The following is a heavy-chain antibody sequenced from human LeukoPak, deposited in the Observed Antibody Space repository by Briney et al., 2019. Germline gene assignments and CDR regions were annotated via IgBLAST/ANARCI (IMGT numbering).Heavy chain of an antibody. V-gene: IGHV3-23*01. CDR2: ISGSGGST. D-gene: IGHD3-22*01. CDR3: AKGPYYYDSSGYYY. Sequence: GGSLRLSCAASGFTFSSHAMSWVRQAPGKGLEWVSAISGSGGSTYYADSVKGRFTISRDNSKNTLYLQMNSLRAEDTAVYYCAKGPYYYDSSGYYYWGQGTLVTVSS. CDR1: GFTFSSHA. J-gene: IGHJ4*02.